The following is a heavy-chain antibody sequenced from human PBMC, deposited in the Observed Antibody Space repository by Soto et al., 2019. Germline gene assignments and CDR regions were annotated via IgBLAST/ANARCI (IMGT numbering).Heavy chain of an antibody. CDR3: ARTVDTAMISYFFDY. D-gene: IGHD5-18*01. CDR2: ISTSGRTI. Sequence: PGGSLRLSCAASGFTFSDYYMNWIRQAPGKGLEWVSYISTSGRTIYSADSVKGRFTVSRDNAKNSLYLQMNSLRAEDTAVYYCARTVDTAMISYFFDYWGQGTRVTVSS. V-gene: IGHV3-11*01. J-gene: IGHJ4*02. CDR1: GFTFSDYY.